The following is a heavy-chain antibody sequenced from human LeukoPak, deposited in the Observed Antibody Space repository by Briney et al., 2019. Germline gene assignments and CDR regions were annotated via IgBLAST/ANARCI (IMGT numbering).Heavy chain of an antibody. Sequence: GGSLRLSCAASGFTFDDYAMHWVRQAPGKGLEWVSGISWNSGSIGYADSVKGRFTISRDNAKNSLYLQMNSLRAEDTALYYCAKGHRVYGSGSSAGYFDYWGQGTLVTVSS. CDR2: ISWNSGSI. V-gene: IGHV3-9*01. CDR1: GFTFDDYA. CDR3: AKGHRVYGSGSSAGYFDY. J-gene: IGHJ4*02. D-gene: IGHD3-10*01.